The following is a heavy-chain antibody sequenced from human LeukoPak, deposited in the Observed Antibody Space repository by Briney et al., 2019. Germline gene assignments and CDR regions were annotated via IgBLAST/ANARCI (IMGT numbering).Heavy chain of an antibody. D-gene: IGHD3-3*01. V-gene: IGHV3-23*01. CDR1: GFTLTSYA. Sequence: SLSPSCALSGFTLTSYATGWVRQAPGGGLGWVSDICNRVGRTYFTDSGEGRFTISRDNSKNTLYLQMNSLRTEDTAVYYCAKGGWGFWSCYNYWGQGTLVAVSS. CDR2: ICNRVGRT. CDR3: AKGGWGFWSCYNY. J-gene: IGHJ4*02.